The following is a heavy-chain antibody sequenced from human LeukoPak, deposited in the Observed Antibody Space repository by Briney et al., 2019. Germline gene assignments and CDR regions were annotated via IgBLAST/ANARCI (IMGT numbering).Heavy chain of an antibody. CDR2: IYYSGST. Sequence: SETLSLTCTVSGGSISSSSYYWGWIRQPPGKGLEWIGSIYYSGSTYYSPSLKSRVTMSVDTSKNQFSLKLSSVTAADTAVCYCARHGSASGWYRSHFDYRGQGTLVTVSS. CDR3: ARHGSASGWYRSHFDY. J-gene: IGHJ4*02. D-gene: IGHD6-19*01. V-gene: IGHV4-39*01. CDR1: GGSISSSSYY.